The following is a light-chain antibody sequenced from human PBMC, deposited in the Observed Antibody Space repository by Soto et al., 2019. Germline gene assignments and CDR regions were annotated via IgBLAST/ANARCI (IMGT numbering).Light chain of an antibody. CDR3: QQYNNWPPM. J-gene: IGKJ1*01. CDR2: GAS. CDR1: QSVRSS. V-gene: IGKV3-15*01. Sequence: EIGMTQSPATLSVSPGERATLSCRASQSVRSSLAWYQQKPGQPPRLLIYGASTRATGVPARFSGSASGTDFTLTISSLQSEDFAVYYCQQYNNWPPMFGQGTKVDIK.